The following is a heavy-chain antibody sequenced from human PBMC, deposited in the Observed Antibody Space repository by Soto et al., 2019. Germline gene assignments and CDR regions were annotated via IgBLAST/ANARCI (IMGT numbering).Heavy chain of an antibody. J-gene: IGHJ5*02. CDR1: GASIITYY. V-gene: IGHV4-59*01. Sequence: SETLSHTCTFSGASIITYYWSWIRQPPGKGLEWIGYISYSGSTDYNPSLKSRVTISFDASKNQISLQVRSATAADAAVYYCARDLKEYCSDGKCNWFDPWGQGTLVTVSS. CDR3: ARDLKEYCSDGKCNWFDP. D-gene: IGHD2-15*01. CDR2: ISYSGST.